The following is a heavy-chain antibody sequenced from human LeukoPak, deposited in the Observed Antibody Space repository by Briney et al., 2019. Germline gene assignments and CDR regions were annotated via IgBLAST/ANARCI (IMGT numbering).Heavy chain of an antibody. J-gene: IGHJ4*02. CDR3: ARGAEVQLWSYYFDY. CDR1: GFTFDDYG. D-gene: IGHD5-18*01. Sequence: GGSLRLSCAASGFTFDDYGMSWVRQAPGKGLEWVCGINWNGGSTGYADSVKGRFTISRDNAKNSLYLQMNSLRAEDTALYFCARGAEVQLWSYYFDYWGQGTLVTVSS. V-gene: IGHV3-20*04. CDR2: INWNGGST.